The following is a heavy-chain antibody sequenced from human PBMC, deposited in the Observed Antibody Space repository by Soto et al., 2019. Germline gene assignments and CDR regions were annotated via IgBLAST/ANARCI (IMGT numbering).Heavy chain of an antibody. D-gene: IGHD2-8*02. CDR2: INHSGST. Sequence: TSETLSLTCTVSGGSISSGGYYWSWIRQHPGTGLEWIGEINHSGSTNYNPSLKSRVTISVDTSKNQFSLKLTSVTAADTAVYYCARDKITGLFDYWGQGTLVTVSS. CDR3: ARDKITGLFDY. J-gene: IGHJ4*02. CDR1: GGSISSGGYY. V-gene: IGHV4-39*07.